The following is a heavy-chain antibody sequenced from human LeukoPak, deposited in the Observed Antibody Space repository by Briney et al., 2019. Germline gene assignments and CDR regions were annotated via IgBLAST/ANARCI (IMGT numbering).Heavy chain of an antibody. Sequence: ASVKVSCKASGYTFISYGISWVRQAPGQGLEWMGWISTYNRNTNYAQELQGRVTMTTDTSTSTAYMELRTLRSDDTAVYYCARGRGYSSSWYFDYWGQGTLVTVSS. CDR2: ISTYNRNT. V-gene: IGHV1-18*01. CDR3: ARGRGYSSSWYFDY. J-gene: IGHJ4*02. CDR1: GYTFISYG. D-gene: IGHD6-13*01.